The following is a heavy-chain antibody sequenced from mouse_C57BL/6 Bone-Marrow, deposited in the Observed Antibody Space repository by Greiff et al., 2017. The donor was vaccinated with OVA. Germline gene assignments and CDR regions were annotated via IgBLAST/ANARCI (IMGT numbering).Heavy chain of an antibody. CDR2: IYPRSGNT. D-gene: IGHD2-3*01. V-gene: IGHV1-81*01. J-gene: IGHJ4*01. Sequence: VQLKESGAELARPGASVKLSCKASGYTFTSYGISWVKQRTGQGLEWIGEIYPRSGNTYYNEKFKGKATLTADKSSSTAYMELRSLTSEDSAVYFCARWLLHHYAMDYWGQGTSVTVSS. CDR1: GYTFTSYG. CDR3: ARWLLHHYAMDY.